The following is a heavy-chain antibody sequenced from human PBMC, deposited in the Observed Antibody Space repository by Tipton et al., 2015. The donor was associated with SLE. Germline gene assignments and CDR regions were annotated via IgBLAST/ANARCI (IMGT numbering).Heavy chain of an antibody. J-gene: IGHJ4*02. CDR2: IFHSGST. V-gene: IGHV4-4*01. D-gene: IGHD3-16*01. CDR3: ARDQVGVGDFDY. Sequence: TLSLTCAVSGGSMSSSNWWSWLRQPPGKGLEWIGEIFHSGSTNYNPSLKSRVTISVDTSKTQFSLKLSSVTAADTAVYFCARDQVGVGDFDYWGQGTLVTVSS. CDR1: GGSMSSSNW.